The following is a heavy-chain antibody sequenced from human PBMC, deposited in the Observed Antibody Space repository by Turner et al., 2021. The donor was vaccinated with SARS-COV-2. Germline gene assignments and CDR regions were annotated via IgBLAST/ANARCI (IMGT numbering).Heavy chain of an antibody. CDR2: INPNSGGT. J-gene: IGHJ3*02. Sequence: QVQLVQSGAEVKKPGASVKVSCKASGYTFTGYYMHWVRHAPGQGLEWMGWINPNSGGTNYAQNFQGRVTMTRDTSINTAYMDLSRLRSDDTAVYYCARGGLYYYDSSAYYGDAFDIWGQGTMVTVSS. CDR1: GYTFTGYY. D-gene: IGHD3-22*01. CDR3: ARGGLYYYDSSAYYGDAFDI. V-gene: IGHV1-2*02.